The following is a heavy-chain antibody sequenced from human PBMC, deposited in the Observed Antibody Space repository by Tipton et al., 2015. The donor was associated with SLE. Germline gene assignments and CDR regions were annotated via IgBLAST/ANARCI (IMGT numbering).Heavy chain of an antibody. J-gene: IGHJ4*02. CDR2: IYYRGST. CDR3: ARGYDSTRGLLGWFFDY. CDR1: GGSISSGGYY. Sequence: TLSLTCTVSGGSISSGGYYWSWIRQHPGKGLEWIGYIYYRGSTNYNPSLKSRVTISVDTSKNQFSLKLSSVTAADTAVYYCARGYDSTRGLLGWFFDYWGQGTPVTVSS. V-gene: IGHV4-61*08. D-gene: IGHD3-22*01.